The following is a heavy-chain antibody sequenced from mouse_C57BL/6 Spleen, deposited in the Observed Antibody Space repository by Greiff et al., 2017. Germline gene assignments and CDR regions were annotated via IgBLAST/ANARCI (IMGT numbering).Heavy chain of an antibody. CDR3: ARGGLNYAMDY. D-gene: IGHD2-2*01. V-gene: IGHV1-82*01. CDR2: IYPGDGDT. CDR1: GYAFSSSW. J-gene: IGHJ4*01. Sequence: VKLMESGPELVKPGASVKISCKASGYAFSSSWMNWVKQRPGKGLEWIGRIYPGDGDTNYNGKFKGKATLTADKSSSTAYMQLSSLTSEDSAVYFCARGGLNYAMDYWGQGTSVTVSS.